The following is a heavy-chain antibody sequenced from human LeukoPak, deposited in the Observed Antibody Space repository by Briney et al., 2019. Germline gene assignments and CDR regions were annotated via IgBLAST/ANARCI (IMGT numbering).Heavy chain of an antibody. V-gene: IGHV1-69*04. CDR3: ARGPRGYSYGSPPPLF. CDR1: GGTFSSYA. D-gene: IGHD5-18*01. CDR2: IIPILGIA. Sequence: HWASVKVSCKASGGTFSSYAISWVRQAPGQGLEWMGRIIPILGIANYAQKFQGRVTITADKSTSTAYMELSSLRSEDTAVYYCARGPRGYSYGSPPPLFWGHGTLVTASS. J-gene: IGHJ4*01.